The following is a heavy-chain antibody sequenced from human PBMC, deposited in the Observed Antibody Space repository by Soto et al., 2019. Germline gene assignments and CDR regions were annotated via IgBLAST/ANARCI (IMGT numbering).Heavy chain of an antibody. CDR3: ARDRYYYDSSGYYYLDY. CDR2: IYYSGST. J-gene: IGHJ4*02. CDR1: GGSISSGDYY. Sequence: PSETLSLTGTVSGGSISSGDYYWSWILQPPGKGLEWIGYIYYSGSTYYNPSLKSRVSISVDTSKNQFSLKLSSVTAADTAVYYCARDRYYYDSSGYYYLDYWGQGTLVTVSS. D-gene: IGHD3-22*01. V-gene: IGHV4-30-4*01.